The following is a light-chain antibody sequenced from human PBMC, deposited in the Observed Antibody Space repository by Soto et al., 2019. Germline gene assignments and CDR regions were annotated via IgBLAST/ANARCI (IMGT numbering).Light chain of an antibody. CDR3: SSYASSSIRV. Sequence: QSALTQPASVSGSPGQSITISCTGTSSDVGNYNLVSWYQQHPGKAPKLIIYGDTERPSGVSIRFSGSKSGNTASLTISGLRAEDEADYHCSSYASSSIRVFGGGTKVTVL. CDR1: SSDVGNYNL. V-gene: IGLV2-23*01. CDR2: GDT. J-gene: IGLJ3*02.